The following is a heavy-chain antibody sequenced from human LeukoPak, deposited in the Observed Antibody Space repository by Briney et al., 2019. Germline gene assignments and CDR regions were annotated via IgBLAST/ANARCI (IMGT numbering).Heavy chain of an antibody. CDR3: ARDRVVGLGIDNAFDI. CDR2: IIPVFGTA. D-gene: IGHD2-15*01. CDR1: GGTFSSYA. Sequence: LVKVSCKASGGTFSSYAISWVRQAPGQGLEWMGGIIPVFGTANYAQKFQGRVTITADESTSTAYMELSSLRSEDTAVYYCARDRVVGLGIDNAFDIWGHGTMVTVSS. J-gene: IGHJ3*02. V-gene: IGHV1-69*13.